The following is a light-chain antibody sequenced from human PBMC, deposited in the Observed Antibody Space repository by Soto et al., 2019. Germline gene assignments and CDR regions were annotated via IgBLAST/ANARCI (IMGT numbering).Light chain of an antibody. CDR1: QSVLYSSHNKNY. Sequence: DIVMTQSPDSLAVSLGERATINCKSSQSVLYSSHNKNYLAWYQQKPGQPPKLLIYCASTRESGVPDRFRGSVSGTDSTLTISSLQAEDVADYYCQQYYSTPLTFGGGTKVEIK. CDR3: QQYYSTPLT. V-gene: IGKV4-1*01. J-gene: IGKJ4*01. CDR2: CAS.